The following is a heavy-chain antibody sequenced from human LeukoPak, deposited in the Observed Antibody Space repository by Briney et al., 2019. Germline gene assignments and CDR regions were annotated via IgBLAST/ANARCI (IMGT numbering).Heavy chain of an antibody. CDR2: IYYSGST. Sequence: PSETLSLTCTVSGGSISGSSYYWGWIRQPPGKGLEWIGSIYYSGSTYYNPSLKSRVTISVDTSKNQFSLKLNSVTAADTAVYYCARGRRSPSHLRGDSRPGYFQHWGQGTLVTVSS. CDR3: ARGRRSPSHLRGDSRPGYFQH. CDR1: GGSISGSSYY. V-gene: IGHV4-39*02. D-gene: IGHD2-21*02. J-gene: IGHJ1*01.